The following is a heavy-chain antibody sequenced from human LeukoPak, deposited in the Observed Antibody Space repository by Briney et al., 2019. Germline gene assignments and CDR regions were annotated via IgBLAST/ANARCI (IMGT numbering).Heavy chain of an antibody. CDR2: ISSSSNYI. Sequence: GGSLRLSCAASGFTFSSYEMNWVRQAPGKGLEWVSSISSSSNYIYYADSVKGRFTISRDNAKNSLYLQMNSLRAEDTAVYYCARDPSSGWYLKGWFDPWGQGTLVTVSS. CDR3: ARDPSSGWYLKGWFDP. V-gene: IGHV3-21*01. J-gene: IGHJ5*02. CDR1: GFTFSSYE. D-gene: IGHD6-19*01.